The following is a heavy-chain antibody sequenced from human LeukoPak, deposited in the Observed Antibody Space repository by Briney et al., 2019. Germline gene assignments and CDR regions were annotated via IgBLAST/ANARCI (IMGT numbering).Heavy chain of an antibody. CDR3: AKTRGKYGSGTYFDS. CDR2: ITWNSAVL. CDR1: GFTFDDYT. D-gene: IGHD3-10*01. J-gene: IGHJ4*02. Sequence: GGPLRLSCAASGFTFDDYTIHWVRQAAGNGLEWVSGITWNSAVLGYADSVKGRFTISRDNAKNSLYLQMNSLRAEDMALYYCAKTRGKYGSGTYFDSWGQGTLVTVSS. V-gene: IGHV3-9*03.